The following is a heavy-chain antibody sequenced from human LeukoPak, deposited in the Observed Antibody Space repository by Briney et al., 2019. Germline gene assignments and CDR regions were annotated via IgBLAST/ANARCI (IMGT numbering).Heavy chain of an antibody. CDR1: GFTFSSYE. Sequence: PGGSLRLSCAASGFTFSSYEMNWVRQAPGKGLEWVSYISSSGSTIYYADSVKGRFTISRDNAKNSVYLEVNSLRADDTAVYYCARSARLMKGVVEVTALDDWGQGTLVTVSS. CDR3: ARSARLMKGVVEVTALDD. D-gene: IGHD3-3*01. V-gene: IGHV3-48*03. J-gene: IGHJ4*02. CDR2: ISSSGSTI.